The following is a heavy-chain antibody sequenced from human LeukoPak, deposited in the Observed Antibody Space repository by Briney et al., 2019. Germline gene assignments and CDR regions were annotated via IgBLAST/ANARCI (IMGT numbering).Heavy chain of an antibody. CDR1: GFNFNSYE. Sequence: GGSLRLSCVGSGFNFNSYEMNWVRQAPGKGLEWISYISISGDTKHYAGSVKGRFTISRHNINNSLYLQMNSLRGEDTAVYYCSRDGPGDFWGQGTLVTVSS. CDR3: SRDGPGDF. V-gene: IGHV3-48*03. J-gene: IGHJ4*02. CDR2: ISISGDTK. D-gene: IGHD2-21*01.